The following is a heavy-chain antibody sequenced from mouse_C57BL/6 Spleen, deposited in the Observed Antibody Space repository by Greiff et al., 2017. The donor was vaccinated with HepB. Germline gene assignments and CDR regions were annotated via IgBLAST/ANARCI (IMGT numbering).Heavy chain of an antibody. D-gene: IGHD2-5*01. CDR2: ISNLAYSI. CDR3: ARAYYSNYWYFDV. Sequence: EVKLMESGGGLVQPGGSLKLSCAASGFTFSDYGMAWVRQAPRKGPEWVAFISNLAYSIYYADTVTGRFTISRENAKNTLYLEMSSLRSEDTAMYYCARAYYSNYWYFDVWGTGTTVTVSS. CDR1: GFTFSDYG. V-gene: IGHV5-15*01. J-gene: IGHJ1*03.